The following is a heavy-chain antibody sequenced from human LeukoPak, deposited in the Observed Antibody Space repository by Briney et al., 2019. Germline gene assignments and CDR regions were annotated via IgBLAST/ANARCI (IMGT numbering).Heavy chain of an antibody. CDR1: GFSFSSYC. CDR3: ERSVYGSGSYMDV. Sequence: GRSLRLSCAAFGFSFSSYCMHWVRQAPGKGLEWVAVTRLDGDNKYYGEAVKGRFTITRNNAENKLFPLMNPLRAEDTAVYFCERSVYGSGSYMDVWGQGTTVTVSS. J-gene: IGHJ6*03. CDR2: TRLDGDNK. D-gene: IGHD3-10*01. V-gene: IGHV3-33*08.